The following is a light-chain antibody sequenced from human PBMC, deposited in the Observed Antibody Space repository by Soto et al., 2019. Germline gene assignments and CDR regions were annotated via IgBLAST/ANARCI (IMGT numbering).Light chain of an antibody. Sequence: QSALTQPASVSGSPGQSITISCTGTSSDVGGYNYVSWYQQHPGKAPKLMIYEVSNRPSGVSNRFSGSKSGNTASLSISGSQAEDEADYYGSSYTSSTGVFGGGTKLTVL. V-gene: IGLV2-14*01. CDR2: EVS. CDR1: SSDVGGYNY. CDR3: SSYTSSTGV. J-gene: IGLJ2*01.